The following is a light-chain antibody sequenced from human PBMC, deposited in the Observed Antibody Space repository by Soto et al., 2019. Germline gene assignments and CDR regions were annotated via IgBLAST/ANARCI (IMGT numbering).Light chain of an antibody. CDR1: SSDVGSYNL. CDR3: CSYAGSSYV. Sequence: QSALTQPASVSGFIGRSITISCTGTSSDVGSYNLVSWYQQHPGKAPKLMIYEGTKRPSGASNRFSGSKSGNTASLTISGLQAEDEADYYCCSYAGSSYVFGTGTKVTVL. V-gene: IGLV2-23*01. J-gene: IGLJ1*01. CDR2: EGT.